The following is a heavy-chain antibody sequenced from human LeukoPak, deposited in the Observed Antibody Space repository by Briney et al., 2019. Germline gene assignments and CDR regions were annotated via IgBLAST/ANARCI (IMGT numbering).Heavy chain of an antibody. Sequence: GGSLRLSCAASGFTFSSYWMSWVRQAPGKGLEWVANIKQDGSEKYYVDSVKGRFTISRDNAKNSLYLQMNSLRAEDTAVYYCATDGEGGNAPSFDYWGQGTLVTVSS. CDR3: ATDGEGGNAPSFDY. V-gene: IGHV3-7*01. CDR1: GFTFSSYW. D-gene: IGHD1-1*01. CDR2: IKQDGSEK. J-gene: IGHJ4*02.